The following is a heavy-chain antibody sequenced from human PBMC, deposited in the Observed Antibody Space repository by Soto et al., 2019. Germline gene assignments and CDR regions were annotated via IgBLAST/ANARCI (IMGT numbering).Heavy chain of an antibody. J-gene: IGHJ6*03. CDR2: IDWDDDK. CDR3: ARMRYYDILTGYAYYYYMDV. D-gene: IGHD3-9*01. V-gene: IGHV2-70*11. CDR1: GFSLSTSGMC. Sequence: SGPTLVNPTQTLALTCTFSGFSLSTSGMCVSWIRQPPGKALEWLARIDWDDDKYYSTSLKTRLTISKDTSKNQVVLTMTNMDPVDTATYYCARMRYYDILTGYAYYYYMDVWGKGTTVTVSS.